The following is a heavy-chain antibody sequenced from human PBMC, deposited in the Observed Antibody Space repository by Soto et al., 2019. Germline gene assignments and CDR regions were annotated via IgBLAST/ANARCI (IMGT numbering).Heavy chain of an antibody. D-gene: IGHD4-17*01. CDR1: GGSIRSYY. CDR3: ARVSTHGDFVAY. V-gene: IGHV4-59*01. J-gene: IGHJ4*02. Sequence: SETLSLTCSVSGGSIRSYYWSWIRQSPEKGLEWIGYFYHSGNSNYNPSLKSRVTISVDTSKNQLSLSLRSVTAADTAVYYCARVSTHGDFVAYRGQGSPVTVSA. CDR2: FYHSGNS.